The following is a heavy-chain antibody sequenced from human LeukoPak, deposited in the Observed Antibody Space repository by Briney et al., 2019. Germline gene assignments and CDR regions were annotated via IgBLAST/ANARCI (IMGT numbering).Heavy chain of an antibody. CDR1: GFTVSSNY. Sequence: GGSLRLSCAASGFTVSSNYMSWVRQAPGKGLGCVSVIYSGGSTYYADSVKGRFSISRDNSKNTLYLQMNSLRAEDTAVYYCAGYYGKYYYYYMDVWGKGTTVTVSS. CDR3: AGYYGKYYYYYMDV. J-gene: IGHJ6*03. V-gene: IGHV3-53*01. D-gene: IGHD3-22*01. CDR2: IYSGGST.